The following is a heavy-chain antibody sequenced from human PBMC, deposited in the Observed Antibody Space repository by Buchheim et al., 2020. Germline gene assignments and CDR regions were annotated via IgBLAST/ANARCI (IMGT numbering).Heavy chain of an antibody. CDR3: ARDQPYYYDSSGNYYQFDP. CDR2: IIPIFGTA. D-gene: IGHD3-22*01. J-gene: IGHJ5*02. V-gene: IGHV1-69*01. CDR1: GGTFSSYA. Sequence: QVQLVQSGAEVKKPGSSVKVSCKASGGTFSSYAISWVRQAPGQGLEWMGGIIPIFGTANYAQKFQDRVTITADDSTSTAYMELSSLRSEDTAVYYCARDQPYYYDSSGNYYQFDPWGQGTL.